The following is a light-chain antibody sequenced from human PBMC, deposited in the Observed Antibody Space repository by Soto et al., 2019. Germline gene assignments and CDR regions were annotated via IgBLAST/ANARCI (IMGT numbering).Light chain of an antibody. V-gene: IGKV1-39*01. Sequence: DIQMTQSPSSLSASIGDRVTITCRASQNIRNYLNWYHQKSEKDPEVLIYGASSMHSGVPSRLSGSGSGTDFTVTISGLESEDFATYYCQQGHVGLTSGGGTQVDIK. CDR1: QNIRNY. CDR3: QQGHVGLT. CDR2: GAS. J-gene: IGKJ4*01.